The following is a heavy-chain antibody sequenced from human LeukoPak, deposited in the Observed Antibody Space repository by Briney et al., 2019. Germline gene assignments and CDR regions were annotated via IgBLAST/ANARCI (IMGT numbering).Heavy chain of an antibody. CDR1: GYTFTSYD. CDR2: IIPIFGTA. V-gene: IGHV1-69*05. CDR3: ARDRADSSGYYYRFDY. J-gene: IGHJ4*02. Sequence: SVKVSCKASGYTFTSYDINWVRQAPGQGLEWMGGIIPIFGTANYAQKFQGRVTITTDESTSTAYMELSSLRSEDTAVYYCARDRADSSGYYYRFDYWGQGTLVTVSS. D-gene: IGHD3-22*01.